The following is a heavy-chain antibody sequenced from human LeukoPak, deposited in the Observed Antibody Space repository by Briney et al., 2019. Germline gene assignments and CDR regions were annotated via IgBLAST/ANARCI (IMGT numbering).Heavy chain of an antibody. J-gene: IGHJ4*02. Sequence: PGGSLRLSCEASGFTFSSYAMSWVRQAPGKGLEWVSAISGSGGSTYYADSVKGRFTISRDNSKNTLYLQMNSLRAEDTAVYYCARGSTYYDSSGQVPFDYWGQGTLVTVSS. CDR2: ISGSGGST. V-gene: IGHV3-23*01. CDR1: GFTFSSYA. CDR3: ARGSTYYDSSGQVPFDY. D-gene: IGHD3-22*01.